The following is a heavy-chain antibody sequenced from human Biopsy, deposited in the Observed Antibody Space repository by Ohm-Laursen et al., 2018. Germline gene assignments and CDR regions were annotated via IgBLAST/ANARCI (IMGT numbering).Heavy chain of an antibody. V-gene: IGHV3-9*01. CDR2: ISWQSATR. J-gene: IGHJ3*02. D-gene: IGHD3-3*01. CDR1: GFSFEDYG. Sequence: SLRLSCAASGFSFEDYGMHWVRQAPGKGLEWVSSISWQSATRNYEDSVKGRFAISRDNAKKSLYLEVDSLRDEDTALYYCVKDKDFRDAFDTWGQGTMVTVSS. CDR3: VKDKDFRDAFDT.